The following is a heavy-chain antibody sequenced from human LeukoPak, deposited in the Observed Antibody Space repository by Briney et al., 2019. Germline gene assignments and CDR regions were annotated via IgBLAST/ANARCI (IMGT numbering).Heavy chain of an antibody. CDR3: AREGSGGWMRSSPSAFDY. Sequence: GGSLRLSCAASGFTFSSYAMHWVRQAPGKGLEWVAVISYDGSNKYYADSVKGRFTISRDNSKNTLYLQMNSLRAEDTAVYYCAREGSGGWMRSSPSAFDYWGQGTLVTVSS. CDR2: ISYDGSNK. D-gene: IGHD6-19*01. CDR1: GFTFSSYA. J-gene: IGHJ4*02. V-gene: IGHV3-30-3*01.